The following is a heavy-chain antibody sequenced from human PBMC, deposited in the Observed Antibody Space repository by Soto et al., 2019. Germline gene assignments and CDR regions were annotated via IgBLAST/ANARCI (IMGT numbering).Heavy chain of an antibody. V-gene: IGHV3-30*18. D-gene: IGHD3-16*02. J-gene: IGHJ4*02. Sequence: QVQLVESGGGVVQPGRSLRLSCAASGFTFTDYGMHWVRLAQGMGLEWVAVISYDGSNKYYADSVKGRFTISRDKSKNTLYLQMNSLRGEDTAVYYCAKALGELSPESYDYWGQGTLVTVSS. CDR2: ISYDGSNK. CDR1: GFTFTDYG. CDR3: AKALGELSPESYDY.